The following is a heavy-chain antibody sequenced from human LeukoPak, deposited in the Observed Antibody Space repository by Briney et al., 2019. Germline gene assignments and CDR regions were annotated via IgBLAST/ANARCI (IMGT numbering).Heavy chain of an antibody. V-gene: IGHV3-23*01. CDR2: ISGSGGST. CDR3: ATGYFASGGAYFDS. Sequence: GSLRLSCAASGFTFSSYWMHWVRQAPGKGLEWVSAISGSGGSTYYADSVKGRFTISRDNSKNTLYLQMNSLRAEDTAVYYCATGYFASGGAYFDSWGQGTLVTVSS. D-gene: IGHD3-10*01. J-gene: IGHJ4*02. CDR1: GFTFSSYW.